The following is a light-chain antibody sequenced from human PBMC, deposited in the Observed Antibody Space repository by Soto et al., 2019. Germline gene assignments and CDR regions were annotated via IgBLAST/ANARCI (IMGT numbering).Light chain of an antibody. V-gene: IGKV1-39*01. Sequence: DIQMTQSPSSLSASVRDRVTITCRASQSISTSLNWYQQKPGKAPNLLIYSASNLQSGVPSRFSGSGSGTDFTLTISSLQPEDFAAYYCQQSYGTPITFGQGHDWRL. CDR2: SAS. CDR1: QSISTS. J-gene: IGKJ5*01. CDR3: QQSYGTPIT.